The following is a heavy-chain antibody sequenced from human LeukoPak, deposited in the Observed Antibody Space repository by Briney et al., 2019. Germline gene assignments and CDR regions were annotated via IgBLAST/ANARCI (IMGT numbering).Heavy chain of an antibody. Sequence: SETLSLTCAVYGGSFSGYYWSWIRQPPGKGLEWIGEINHSGSTNYNPSLKSRVTISVDTSKNQFSLKLGSVTAADTAVYFCVRGPDSSGYYYFDYWGQGTLVTVSS. CDR1: GGSFSGYY. CDR3: VRGPDSSGYYYFDY. V-gene: IGHV4-34*01. CDR2: INHSGST. J-gene: IGHJ4*02. D-gene: IGHD3-22*01.